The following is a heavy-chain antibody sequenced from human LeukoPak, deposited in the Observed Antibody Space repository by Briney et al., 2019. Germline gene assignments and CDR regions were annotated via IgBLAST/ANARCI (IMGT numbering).Heavy chain of an antibody. CDR2: ISSSGSTI. Sequence: GGSLRLSCAASGFTFSSYSMNWVRQAPGKGLEWVSYISSSGSTIYYADSVKGRFTISRDNAKNSLYLQMNSLRAEDTAVYYCARDNTQEWELANWFDPWGQGTLVTVSS. J-gene: IGHJ5*02. D-gene: IGHD1-26*01. CDR1: GFTFSSYS. CDR3: ARDNTQEWELANWFDP. V-gene: IGHV3-48*04.